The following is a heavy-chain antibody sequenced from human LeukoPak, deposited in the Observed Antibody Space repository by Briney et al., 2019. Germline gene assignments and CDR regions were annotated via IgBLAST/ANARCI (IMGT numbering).Heavy chain of an antibody. Sequence: SETLSLTCIVSGGSINRFYWSWIRQPPGKGLEWTGNIYYSGSANYNPSLKSRVTISVDTSKNQFSLKLTSVTAADTAVYYCARAGIWSGYYTFDYWGQGTLVTVSS. D-gene: IGHD3-3*01. CDR3: ARAGIWSGYYTFDY. CDR1: GGSINRFY. CDR2: IYYSGSA. J-gene: IGHJ4*02. V-gene: IGHV4-59*01.